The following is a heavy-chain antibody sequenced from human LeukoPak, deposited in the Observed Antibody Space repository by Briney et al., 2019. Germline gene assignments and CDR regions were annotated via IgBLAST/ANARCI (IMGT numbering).Heavy chain of an antibody. CDR2: ININSGKT. D-gene: IGHD3-16*02. J-gene: IGHJ4*02. Sequence: ASVKVSCKASGYTFTSYDINWVRQATGQGLEWMGWININSGKTSYAEGFTGRFVFSLDTSVTTAYLQISSLKAEDTAVYYCARAGSTTWSLYHFDNWGQGTLVTVSS. CDR3: ARAGSTTWSLYHFDN. CDR1: GYTFTSYD. V-gene: IGHV7-4-1*01.